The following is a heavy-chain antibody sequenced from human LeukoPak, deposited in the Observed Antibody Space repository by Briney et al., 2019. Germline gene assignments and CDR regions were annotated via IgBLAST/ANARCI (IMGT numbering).Heavy chain of an antibody. D-gene: IGHD1-7*01. Sequence: GGSLRLSCAASGFTFSSYWVYWVRQAPGKGLVWVSGINGHGSTTRYADSVKGRFSVSRDNAKSTLYMQTNSLRAEDTAVYYCATYNWNYEADYWGQGTLVTVSS. CDR1: GFTFSSYW. V-gene: IGHV3-74*01. J-gene: IGHJ4*02. CDR2: INGHGSTT. CDR3: ATYNWNYEADY.